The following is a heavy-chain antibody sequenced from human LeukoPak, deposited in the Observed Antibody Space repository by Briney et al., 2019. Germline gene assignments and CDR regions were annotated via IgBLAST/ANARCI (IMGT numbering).Heavy chain of an antibody. J-gene: IGHJ4*02. CDR3: ARDAGGPTVRQFAY. CDR2: INHSGST. Sequence: ASETLSLTCAVYGGSFSGYSWSWIRQPPGKGLEWIGEINHSGSTNYNPSLKSRVTISVDTSKNQFSLKLSSVTAADTAVYYCARDAGGPTVRQFAYWGEGTLVTVSS. D-gene: IGHD5-24*01. V-gene: IGHV4-34*01. CDR1: GGSFSGYS.